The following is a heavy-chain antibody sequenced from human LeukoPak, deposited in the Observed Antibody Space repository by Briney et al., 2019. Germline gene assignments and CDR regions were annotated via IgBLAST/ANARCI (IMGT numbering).Heavy chain of an antibody. D-gene: IGHD1-1*01. Sequence: GASVKVSCKASGGTFSSYGISWVRQAPGQGLEWIGGVIPIFGTADYAQKFQGRVTITADESTSTAYMELSSLRSEDTAVYYCAREGTGTKGSYFDYWGQGTLVTVSS. V-gene: IGHV1-69*13. CDR3: AREGTGTKGSYFDY. J-gene: IGHJ4*02. CDR1: GGTFSSYG. CDR2: VIPIFGTA.